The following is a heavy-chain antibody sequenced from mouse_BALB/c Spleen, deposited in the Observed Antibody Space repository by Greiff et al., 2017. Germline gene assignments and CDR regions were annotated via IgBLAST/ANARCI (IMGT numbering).Heavy chain of an antibody. CDR2: IDPANGNT. J-gene: IGHJ2*01. CDR3: ARLYDGYFDY. D-gene: IGHD1-1*01. Sequence: VHVKQSGAELVKPGASVKLSCTASGFNIKDTYMHWVKQRPEQGLEWIGRIDPANGNTKYDPKFQGKATITADTSSNTAYLQLSSLTSEDTAVYYCARLYDGYFDYWGQGTTLTVSS. CDR1: GFNIKDTY. V-gene: IGHV14-3*02.